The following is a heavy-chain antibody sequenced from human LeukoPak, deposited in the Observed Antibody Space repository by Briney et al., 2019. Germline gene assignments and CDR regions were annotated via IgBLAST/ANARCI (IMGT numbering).Heavy chain of an antibody. CDR2: INTYNGNT. Sequence: ASVKVSCKASGYTFTSYGISWVRQAPGQGLEWMGWINTYNGNTIYAQKLQGRVTMTTDTSTSTAYMELRSLRSDDTAVYYCARGSPIITMIVVAPRGGAFDIWGQGTMVTVSS. D-gene: IGHD3-22*01. CDR1: GYTFTSYG. CDR3: ARGSPIITMIVVAPRGGAFDI. J-gene: IGHJ3*02. V-gene: IGHV1-18*01.